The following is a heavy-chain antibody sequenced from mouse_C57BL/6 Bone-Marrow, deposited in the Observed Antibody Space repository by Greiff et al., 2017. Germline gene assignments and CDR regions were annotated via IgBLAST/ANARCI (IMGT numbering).Heavy chain of an antibody. Sequence: EVQLQQSGPELVKPGASVTISCKASGYTFTDYYMNWVKQSHGKSLEWIGDINPNNGGTSYNQKFKGKATLTVDKSSSTAYMELRSLTSEDSAVYYCAFSRSTRMDYWGQGTSVTVSS. CDR2: INPNNGGT. CDR3: AFSRSTRMDY. V-gene: IGHV1-26*01. CDR1: GYTFTDYY. J-gene: IGHJ4*01.